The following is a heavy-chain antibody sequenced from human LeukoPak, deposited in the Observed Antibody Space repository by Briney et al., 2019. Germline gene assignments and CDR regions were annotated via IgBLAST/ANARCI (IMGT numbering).Heavy chain of an antibody. CDR3: ARGGAGPLRD. CDR2: ISNSGSP. D-gene: IGHD3-16*01. Sequence: SETLSLTCTVSSASFSSYYWSWVRQPPGGGLEWIGYISNSGSPSYNPSFKSRVTFSADTSKNHLSLKLNSVTPADTAVYFCARGGAGPLRDWGQGTLVTVSS. J-gene: IGHJ4*02. V-gene: IGHV4-59*13. CDR1: SASFSSYY.